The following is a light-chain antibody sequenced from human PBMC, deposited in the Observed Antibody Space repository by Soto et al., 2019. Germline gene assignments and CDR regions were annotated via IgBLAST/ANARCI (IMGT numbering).Light chain of an antibody. J-gene: IGKJ5*01. CDR1: QSVSSY. CDR2: GAS. Sequence: EFVLTQSPATLSLSPGERATLSCRASQSVSSYLAWYQQKPGQAPRLLIYGASTRAPDIPARFSGSGSGTEFTLTISSLEPEDFAIYYCQQRQYWPPITFGQGTRLEIK. CDR3: QQRQYWPPIT. V-gene: IGKV3-11*01.